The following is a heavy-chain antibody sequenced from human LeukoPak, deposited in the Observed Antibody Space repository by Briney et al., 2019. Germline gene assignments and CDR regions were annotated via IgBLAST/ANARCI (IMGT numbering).Heavy chain of an antibody. J-gene: IGHJ5*02. CDR3: AKESRCSSTSCPGWFDP. Sequence: PSETLSLTCTVSGGSISSSSYHWGWVRQPPGKGLEWIGSISYSGTTYYNPSLNSRVTIFGDTSKNQFSLRLSSVTAADTAVYYCAKESRCSSTSCPGWFDPWGQGTLVTVSS. CDR2: ISYSGTT. CDR1: GGSISSSSYH. V-gene: IGHV4-39*02. D-gene: IGHD2-2*01.